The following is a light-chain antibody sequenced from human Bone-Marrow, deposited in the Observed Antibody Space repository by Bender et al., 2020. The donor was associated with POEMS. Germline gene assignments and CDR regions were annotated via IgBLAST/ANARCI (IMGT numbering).Light chain of an antibody. CDR1: ASDVGGYSY. V-gene: IGLV2-11*01. CDR2: DVS. Sequence: QSALTQPRSVSGSPGQSVTISCSGTASDVGGYSYVSWYQHHPGKAPKVLIYDVSKRPSGVPDRFSGSKSGTSASLAITGLQAEDEADYYCQSYDSSLSGSVFGGGTKLTVL. CDR3: QSYDSSLSGSV. J-gene: IGLJ2*01.